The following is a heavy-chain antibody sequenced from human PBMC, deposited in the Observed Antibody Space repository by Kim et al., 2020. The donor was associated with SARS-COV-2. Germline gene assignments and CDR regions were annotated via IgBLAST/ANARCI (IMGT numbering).Heavy chain of an antibody. CDR2: IWYDGSNK. Sequence: GGSLRLSCAASGFTFSSYGMHWVRQAPGKGLEWVAVIWYDGSNKYYADSVKGRFTISRDNSKNTLYLQMNSLRAEDTAVYYCAKDVLVSSGWYWGSENYYGMDVWGQGTTVTVSS. CDR3: AKDVLVSSGWYWGSENYYGMDV. V-gene: IGHV3-33*06. D-gene: IGHD6-19*01. CDR1: GFTFSSYG. J-gene: IGHJ6*02.